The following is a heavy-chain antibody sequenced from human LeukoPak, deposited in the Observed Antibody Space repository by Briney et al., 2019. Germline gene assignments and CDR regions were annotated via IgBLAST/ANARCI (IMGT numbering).Heavy chain of an antibody. CDR2: IYYSGHT. Sequence: SETLSLTCTVSGGSFSSSSYYWGWIRQPPGKGLEWIGSIYYSGHTYYNPSLKSRVTISVDTSKNQFSLKLSSVTAADTAVHWCARRSGTYWHYFDYWGQGTLVTVSS. J-gene: IGHJ4*02. CDR1: GGSFSSSSYY. CDR3: ARRSGTYWHYFDY. V-gene: IGHV4-39*01. D-gene: IGHD1-26*01.